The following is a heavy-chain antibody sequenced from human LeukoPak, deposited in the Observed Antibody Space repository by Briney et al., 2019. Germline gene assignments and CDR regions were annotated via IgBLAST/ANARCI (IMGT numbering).Heavy chain of an antibody. CDR1: GYSFTSYW. V-gene: IGHV5-51*01. Sequence: GESLKISCKGSGYSFTSYWIGWVRQMPGKGLEWMGIIYPGDSDTRYSPSFQGQVTISADKSISTAYLQWSSLKASDTAMYYCARHGQSGRSSSSWYGNYWGQGTLVTVSS. D-gene: IGHD6-13*01. J-gene: IGHJ4*02. CDR2: IYPGDSDT. CDR3: ARHGQSGRSSSSWYGNY.